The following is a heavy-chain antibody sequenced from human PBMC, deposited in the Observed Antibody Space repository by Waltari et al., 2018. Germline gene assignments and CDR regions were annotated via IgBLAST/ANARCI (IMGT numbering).Heavy chain of an antibody. D-gene: IGHD3-22*01. CDR1: GYSISSGYY. CDR3: ARGLGAAYYYDSSGYHDAFDI. CDR2: IYHSGST. J-gene: IGHJ3*02. Sequence: QVQLQESGPGLVKPSETLSLTCAVSGYSISSGYYWGWIRQPPGNGLEWIGSIYHSGSTYYNPSLKSRVTISVDTSKNQFSLKLSSVTAADTAVYYCARGLGAAYYYDSSGYHDAFDIWGQGTMVTVSS. V-gene: IGHV4-38-2*01.